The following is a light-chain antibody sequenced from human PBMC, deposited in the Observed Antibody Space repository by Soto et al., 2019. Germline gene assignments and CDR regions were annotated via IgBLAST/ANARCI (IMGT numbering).Light chain of an antibody. Sequence: QSVLTQPPSVSGAPGQGVAISCTGTSSNLGAGHNVHWYQQLPGTVPKLLIYSDTNRPSGVPDRFSASKSGTSAVLAITGLQAEDEADYFCQSYDNSLNAVVFGRGTKLTVL. V-gene: IGLV1-40*01. J-gene: IGLJ2*01. CDR1: SSNLGAGHN. CDR2: SDT. CDR3: QSYDNSLNAVV.